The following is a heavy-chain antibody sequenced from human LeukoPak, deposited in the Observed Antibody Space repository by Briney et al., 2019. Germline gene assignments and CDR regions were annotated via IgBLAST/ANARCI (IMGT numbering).Heavy chain of an antibody. CDR1: GYTFTSYD. CDR2: MSPDSGNT. J-gene: IGHJ6*03. CDR3: ARAPARRSGSPQGYYYYMDA. Sequence: ASVKVSCKASGYTFTSYDNNWVRQATGQGLEWMGWMSPDSGNTGYAQKFQGRVTMTRNTSISTVYMELSSLKSEDTAVYYCARAPARRSGSPQGYYYYMDAWGKGTTVTVSS. D-gene: IGHD3-10*01. V-gene: IGHV1-8*01.